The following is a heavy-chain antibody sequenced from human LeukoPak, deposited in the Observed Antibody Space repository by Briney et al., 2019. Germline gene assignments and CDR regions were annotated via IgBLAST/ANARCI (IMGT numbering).Heavy chain of an antibody. CDR3: ARLASYLWFGELFHAN. J-gene: IGHJ4*02. Sequence: ASVKVSCKASGYTFTSYGISWVRQAPGQGLEWMGWISAYNGNTNYAQKLQGRVTMTTDTSTSTAYMELRSPRSDDTAVYYCARLASYLWFGELFHANWGQGTLVTVSS. CDR2: ISAYNGNT. V-gene: IGHV1-18*01. CDR1: GYTFTSYG. D-gene: IGHD3-10*01.